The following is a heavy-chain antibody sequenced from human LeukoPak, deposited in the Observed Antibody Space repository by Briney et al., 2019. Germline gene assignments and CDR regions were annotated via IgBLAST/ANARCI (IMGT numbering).Heavy chain of an antibody. D-gene: IGHD5-18*01. CDR2: ISSSSSYI. V-gene: IGHV3-21*01. Sequence: PGGSLRLSCAASGFTFSSYSMNWVRQAPGKGLEWVSSISSSSSYIYYADSVKGRFTISRDNAKNSLYLQMNSLRAEDTAVYYCARDPRVDTDAFDIWGQGTMVTVSS. J-gene: IGHJ3*02. CDR1: GFTFSSYS. CDR3: ARDPRVDTDAFDI.